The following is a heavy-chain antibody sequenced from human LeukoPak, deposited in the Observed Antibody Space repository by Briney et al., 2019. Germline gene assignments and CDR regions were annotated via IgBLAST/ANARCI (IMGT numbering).Heavy chain of an antibody. J-gene: IGHJ4*02. V-gene: IGHV1-24*01. CDR3: ARVWGQYIVVVPADVTGFDY. D-gene: IGHD2-2*01. Sequence: ASVKVSCKVSGYTLTELSMHWVRQAPGKGLEWMGGFDPEDGETIYAQKFQGRVTMTEDTSTDTAYMELRSLRSDDTAVYYCARVWGQYIVVVPADVTGFDYWGQGTLVTVSS. CDR1: GYTLTELS. CDR2: FDPEDGET.